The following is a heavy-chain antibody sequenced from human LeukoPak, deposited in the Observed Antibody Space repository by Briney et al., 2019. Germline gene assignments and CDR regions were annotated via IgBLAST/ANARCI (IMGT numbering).Heavy chain of an antibody. Sequence: PGGSLRLSCAASGFTFSSYAMSWVRQAPGKGLEWVSAISGSGGSTYYADSVKGRFTISRDNSKNTLYLQMNSLRAEDTAVYYCAKGQVPGIPYYYYYGMDVWGQGTTVTASS. D-gene: IGHD6-13*01. CDR2: ISGSGGST. V-gene: IGHV3-23*01. CDR3: AKGQVPGIPYYYYYGMDV. CDR1: GFTFSSYA. J-gene: IGHJ6*02.